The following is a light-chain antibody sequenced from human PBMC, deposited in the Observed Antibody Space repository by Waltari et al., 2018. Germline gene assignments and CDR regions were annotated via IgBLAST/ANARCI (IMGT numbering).Light chain of an antibody. CDR3: LFYYGGAWV. Sequence: QTVVTQEPSLTVSPGGTVPLPCASITGAVTSDYYPNWFQQKPGQAPRALIYRTANRNSWTPARFSGSLLGGKAALTLSGVQPEDEAHYYCLFYYGGAWVFGGGTKLTVL. CDR1: TGAVTSDYY. CDR2: RTA. J-gene: IGLJ3*02. V-gene: IGLV7-43*01.